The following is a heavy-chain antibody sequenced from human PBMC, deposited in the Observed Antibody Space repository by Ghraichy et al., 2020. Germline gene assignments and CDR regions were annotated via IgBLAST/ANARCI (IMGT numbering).Heavy chain of an antibody. D-gene: IGHD5-18*01. CDR2: ISDSGSNT. CDR3: AKTHTAMILSGGRLDY. J-gene: IGHJ4*02. V-gene: IGHV3-23*01. CDR1: GFTFNNYA. Sequence: GRSLRLSCAASGFTFNNYAMSWVRQAPGKGLEWVSSISDSGSNTYYADSVKGRFTMSRDNSKNTLYLQMNSLRAEDTAVYYCAKTHTAMILSGGRLDYWGQGTLVTVSS.